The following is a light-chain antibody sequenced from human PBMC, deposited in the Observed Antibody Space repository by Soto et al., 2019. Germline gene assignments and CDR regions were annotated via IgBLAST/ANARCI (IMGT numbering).Light chain of an antibody. V-gene: IGLV1-40*01. J-gene: IGLJ1*01. CDR3: QAQGRRPFYV. CDR2: GNS. Sequence: QSVLTQPPSVSGAPGQRVTISCTGSSSNIGAGYDVHWYQQLPGTAPKLLIYGNSNRPSGVPDRFSGSKSGTSASLAITGLQGEEGADYYCQAQGRRPFYVFGTGTKVTVL. CDR1: SSNIGAGYD.